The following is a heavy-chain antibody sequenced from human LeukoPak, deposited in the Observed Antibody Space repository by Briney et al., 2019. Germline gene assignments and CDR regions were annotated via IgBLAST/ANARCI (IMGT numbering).Heavy chain of an antibody. J-gene: IGHJ3*02. D-gene: IGHD6-13*01. Sequence: GGSLRLSCAASGFTFSSYAMHWVRQAPGKGLEWVAVISYDGSNKYYADSVKGRFTISRDNSKNTLYLQMNSLRAEDTAVYYCARPPLAAPDDAFDIWGQGTMVTVSS. CDR1: GFTFSSYA. CDR3: ARPPLAAPDDAFDI. CDR2: ISYDGSNK. V-gene: IGHV3-30-3*01.